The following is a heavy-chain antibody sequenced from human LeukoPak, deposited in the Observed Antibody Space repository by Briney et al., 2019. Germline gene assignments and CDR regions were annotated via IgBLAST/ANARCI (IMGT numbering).Heavy chain of an antibody. CDR2: IRYDGTNA. J-gene: IGHJ4*02. D-gene: IGHD3-22*01. CDR1: GFTFSSYG. CDR3: AKDRAAYYDSSGPHTPALGY. V-gene: IGHV3-30*02. Sequence: PGGSLRLSCAASGFTFSSYGMHWVRQAPGKGLEWVAFIRYDGTNAYYADSVEGRFTISRDTSKITLYLQMNSLRPEDTAVYYCAKDRAAYYDSSGPHTPALGYWGQGTLVTVSS.